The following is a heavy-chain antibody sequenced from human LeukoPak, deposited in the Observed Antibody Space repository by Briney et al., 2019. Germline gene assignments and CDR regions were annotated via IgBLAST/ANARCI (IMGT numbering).Heavy chain of an antibody. Sequence: PGGSLRLSCAASGFTFSAHTMNWVRQAPGKGLEWVAVISYDGSNKYYADSVKGRFTISRDNSKNTLYLQMNSLRAEDTAVYYCARIPPSSGWSNYWGQGTLVTVSS. CDR1: GFTFSAHT. CDR2: ISYDGSNK. V-gene: IGHV3-30*04. D-gene: IGHD6-19*01. J-gene: IGHJ4*02. CDR3: ARIPPSSGWSNY.